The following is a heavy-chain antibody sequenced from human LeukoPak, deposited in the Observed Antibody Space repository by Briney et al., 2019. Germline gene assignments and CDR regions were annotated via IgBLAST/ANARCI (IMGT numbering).Heavy chain of an antibody. CDR3: ARDATAVAGTPDYYFDY. Sequence: ASVTVSCKASGYTFTSYYMHWVRQAPGQGLEWMGIINPSGGNTSYAQKFQGRVTMTRDTSTSTVYMELSSLRSEDTAVYYCARDATAVAGTPDYYFDYWGQGTLVTVSS. CDR1: GYTFTSYY. V-gene: IGHV1-46*01. CDR2: INPSGGNT. J-gene: IGHJ4*02. D-gene: IGHD6-19*01.